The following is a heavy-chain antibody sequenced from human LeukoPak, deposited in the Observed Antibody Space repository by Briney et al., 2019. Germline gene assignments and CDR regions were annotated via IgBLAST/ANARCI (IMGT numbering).Heavy chain of an antibody. J-gene: IGHJ4*02. V-gene: IGHV3-53*01. CDR1: GFDVNDNF. CDR2: IYASGGA. Sequence: GGSLRLSCVASGFDVNDNFMLWIRQAPGQGLEWISIIYASGGAFHSESVKGRFSAFRDTSKNTIFLQMNNLRAADTAMYYCVRRHDYWGQGTLVTASS. CDR3: VRRHDY.